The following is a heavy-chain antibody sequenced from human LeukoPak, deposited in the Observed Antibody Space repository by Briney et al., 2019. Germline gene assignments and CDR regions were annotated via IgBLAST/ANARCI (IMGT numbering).Heavy chain of an antibody. J-gene: IGHJ4*02. CDR3: ARHFVVLDY. V-gene: IGHV4-59*08. D-gene: IGHD2-21*01. CDR2: IYYSGSS. CDR1: GGSIIMYY. Sequence: SETLSLTCTVSGGSIIMYYWSWVRQPPGKGRGWIGYIYYSGSSNYNPSLKSRVAISLDTSNNQFSLNLSSVTDADTAVYYCARHFVVLDYWGQGTLVTVSS.